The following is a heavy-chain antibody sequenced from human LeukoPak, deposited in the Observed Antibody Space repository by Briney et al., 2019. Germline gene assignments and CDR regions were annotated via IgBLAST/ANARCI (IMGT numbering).Heavy chain of an antibody. Sequence: ASVKVSCKASGGTFSSSAISWVRQAPGQGLEWMGRIIPIFGTANYAQKFQGRVTITTDESTSTAYMELSSLRSEDTAVYYCARAPGAYSYGYLVWCQGTLVTVSS. CDR2: IIPIFGTA. CDR3: ARAPGAYSYGYLV. V-gene: IGHV1-69*05. CDR1: GGTFSSSA. J-gene: IGHJ4*02. D-gene: IGHD5-18*01.